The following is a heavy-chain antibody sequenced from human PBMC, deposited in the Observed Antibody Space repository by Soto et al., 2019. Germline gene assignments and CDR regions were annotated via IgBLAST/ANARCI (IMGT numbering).Heavy chain of an antibody. V-gene: IGHV3-23*01. CDR1: GFPFGSHA. CDR2: VSGNGGTT. D-gene: IGHD3-3*01. CDR3: AKGKAHTLFGVDTLFDY. Sequence: EVQLLESGGGLVQPGGSLRLSCAASGFPFGSHAMNWVRQAPGKGLEWVSLVSGNGGTTNYADSVKGRFTISRDNSQKTLYLQMNSLRAEDTAIYYCAKGKAHTLFGVDTLFDYWGQGTLVTVSS. J-gene: IGHJ4*02.